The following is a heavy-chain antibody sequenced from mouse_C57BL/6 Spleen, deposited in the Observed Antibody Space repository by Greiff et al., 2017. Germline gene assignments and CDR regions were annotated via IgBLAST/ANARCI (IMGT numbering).Heavy chain of an antibody. CDR1: GYAFSSSW. J-gene: IGHJ4*01. Sequence: QVQLQQSGPELVKPGASVKISCKASGYAFSSSWMNWVKQRPGKGLEWIGRIYPGDGDTNYNGKFKGKATLTADKSSSTAYMQLSSLTSEDSAVYVCAILYYGNHYDAMDYWGQGTSVTVSS. CDR3: AILYYGNHYDAMDY. V-gene: IGHV1-82*01. CDR2: IYPGDGDT. D-gene: IGHD2-1*01.